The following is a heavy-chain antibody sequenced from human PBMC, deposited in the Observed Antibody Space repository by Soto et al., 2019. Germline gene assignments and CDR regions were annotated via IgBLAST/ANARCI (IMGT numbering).Heavy chain of an antibody. CDR2: INHSGST. V-gene: IGHV4-34*01. Sequence: SETLSLTCAVYGGSFSGYYWSWIRQPPGKGLEWIGEINHSGSTNYNPSLKSRVTISVDTSKNQFSLKLSSVTAADTAVYYCVRGTNLVPIVVVPEWYYYYYMDVWGKGTTVTVSS. CDR1: GGSFSGYY. D-gene: IGHD2-2*01. J-gene: IGHJ6*03. CDR3: VRGTNLVPIVVVPEWYYYYYMDV.